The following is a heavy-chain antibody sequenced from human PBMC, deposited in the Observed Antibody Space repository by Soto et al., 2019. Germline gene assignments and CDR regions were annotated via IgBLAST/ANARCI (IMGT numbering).Heavy chain of an antibody. CDR2: IYYSGST. CDR1: GGSISSYY. V-gene: IGHV4-59*12. Sequence: PSETLSLTCTVSGGSISSYYWSWIRQPPGKGLEWIGYIYYSGSTNYNPSLKSRVTISVDTSKNQFSLKLSSVTAAETAVYFCARAPAQFLTTPYYFDYWGQGTLVTVSS. CDR3: ARAPAQFLTTPYYFDY. J-gene: IGHJ4*02. D-gene: IGHD4-17*01.